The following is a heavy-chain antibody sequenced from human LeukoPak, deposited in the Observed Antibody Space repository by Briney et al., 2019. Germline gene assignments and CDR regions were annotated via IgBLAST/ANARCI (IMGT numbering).Heavy chain of an antibody. J-gene: IGHJ3*02. V-gene: IGHV3-9*01. CDR1: GFTFDDYA. CDR2: ISWNSGSI. Sequence: QSGGSLRLSCAASGFTFDDYAMHWVRQAPGKGLEWVSGISWNSGSIGYADSVKGRFTISRDNAKNSLYLQMNSLRAEDTALYYCAKASMVRGVIIWGAFDIWGQGTMVTVSS. CDR3: AKASMVRGVIIWGAFDI. D-gene: IGHD3-10*01.